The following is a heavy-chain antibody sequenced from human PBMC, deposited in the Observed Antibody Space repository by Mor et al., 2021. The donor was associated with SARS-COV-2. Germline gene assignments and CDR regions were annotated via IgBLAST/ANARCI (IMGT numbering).Heavy chain of an antibody. J-gene: IGHJ4*02. V-gene: IGHV3-9*01. D-gene: IGHD2-21*01. Sequence: GRFTISRDNAKNSLYLQMNSLRTEDTALYYCTKAEGGSPYLCADYWGQGTLVTVSS. CDR3: TKAEGGSPYLCADY.